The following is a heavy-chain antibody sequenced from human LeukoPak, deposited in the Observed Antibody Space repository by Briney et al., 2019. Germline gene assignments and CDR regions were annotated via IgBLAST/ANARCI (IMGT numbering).Heavy chain of an antibody. D-gene: IGHD3-10*01. Sequence: GGSLRLSCAASGFTFSSYAMHWVRQAPGKGLEWVAVISYDGSNKYYADSVKGRFTISRDNSKNTLYLQMNSLRAEDTAVYYCARGPHTGRHPHYYGSGSYLYYFDYWGQGTLVTVSS. J-gene: IGHJ4*02. V-gene: IGHV3-30-3*01. CDR2: ISYDGSNK. CDR1: GFTFSSYA. CDR3: ARGPHTGRHPHYYGSGSYLYYFDY.